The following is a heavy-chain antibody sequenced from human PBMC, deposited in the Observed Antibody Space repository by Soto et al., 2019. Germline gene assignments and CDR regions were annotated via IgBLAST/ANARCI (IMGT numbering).Heavy chain of an antibody. CDR1: GGTFSNYT. V-gene: IGHV1-69*01. CDR2: IIPVFGTT. Sequence: QVQLVQSGAEVKKPGSSVKVFCKASGGTFSNYTISWVRQAPGQRLEWMGGIIPVFGTTDYVQKFQGVVTITADGSTSTAYMKLSSLRSADTAVYYCARSSPYIVVRKPTGNQDYYGMDVWGQGTTVTVSS. D-gene: IGHD2-2*01. CDR3: ARSSPYIVVRKPTGNQDYYGMDV. J-gene: IGHJ6*02.